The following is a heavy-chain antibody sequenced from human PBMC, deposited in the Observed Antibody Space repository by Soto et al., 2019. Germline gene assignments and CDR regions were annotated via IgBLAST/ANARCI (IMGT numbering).Heavy chain of an antibody. Sequence: QVPLVQSGAEVKKTGSSVKVSCKASGGTFSIYGFSWVRQAPGQGPEWIGGIIPILTTPNYAQKFHGRVTIVADESTTTVYMELSSLKSEDTAVYYCATSVGIAPTGEEGMDVWGQGTSVTVSS. J-gene: IGHJ6*02. CDR3: ATSVGIAPTGEEGMDV. CDR1: GGTFSIYG. D-gene: IGHD2-8*02. CDR2: IIPILTTP. V-gene: IGHV1-69*01.